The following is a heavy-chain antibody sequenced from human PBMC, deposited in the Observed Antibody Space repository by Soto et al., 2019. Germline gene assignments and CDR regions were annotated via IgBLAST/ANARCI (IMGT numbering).Heavy chain of an antibody. D-gene: IGHD3-22*01. CDR3: ARDLDRGDYYYYGMDV. CDR2: IYTSGST. CDR1: GGSISSYH. J-gene: IGHJ6*02. V-gene: IGHV4-4*07. Sequence: SETLSLTCTVSGGSISSYHWSWIRQPAGKGLEWIGRIYTSGSTNYNPSLKSRVTMSVDTSKSQFSLKLSSVTAADTAVYYCARDLDRGDYYYYGMDVWGQGTTVTVSS.